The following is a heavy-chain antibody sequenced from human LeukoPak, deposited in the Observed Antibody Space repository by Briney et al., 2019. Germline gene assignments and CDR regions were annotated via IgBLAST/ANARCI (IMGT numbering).Heavy chain of an antibody. V-gene: IGHV1-2*02. J-gene: IGHJ5*02. Sequence: ASVKVSCKASVYTFTDYHMHWVRQAPGQGFEWMGWINPQSGDTKYAQNLQGRVTMTRDTSISTAYMDLSSLRSDDTAVYYCARELQLDDCTRINCYQPMVDPWGQGTLVTVSS. CDR1: VYTFTDYH. CDR3: ARELQLDDCTRINCYQPMVDP. CDR2: INPQSGDT. D-gene: IGHD2-8*01.